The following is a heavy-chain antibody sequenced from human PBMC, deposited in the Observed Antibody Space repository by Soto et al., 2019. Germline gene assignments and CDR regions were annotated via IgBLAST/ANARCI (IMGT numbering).Heavy chain of an antibody. CDR2: IIPILGIA. V-gene: IGHV1-69*02. J-gene: IGHJ5*02. CDR3: ARSTTVRGLDP. Sequence: SVKVSCKASGGTFSSYTISWVRQAPGQGLEWMGRIIPILGIANYAQKFQGRVTITADESTSTAYMELSSLRSEDTAVYYCARSTTVRGLDPWGQGTLVTVSS. D-gene: IGHD4-17*01. CDR1: GGTFSSYT.